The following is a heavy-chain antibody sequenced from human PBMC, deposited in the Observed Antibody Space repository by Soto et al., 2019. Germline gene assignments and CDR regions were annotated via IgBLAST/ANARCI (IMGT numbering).Heavy chain of an antibody. CDR2: ISAYNGNT. Sequence: QVQLVQSGAEVKKPGASVKVSCKASGYTFTSYGISWVRQAPGQGLEWMGWISAYNGNTNYAQKLQGRVTMTTDTSTSTAYMELRSLRSDDTAVYYCARDRVVVAATWDAAFDIWGQGTMVTVSS. CDR1: GYTFTSYG. D-gene: IGHD2-15*01. V-gene: IGHV1-18*01. J-gene: IGHJ3*02. CDR3: ARDRVVVAATWDAAFDI.